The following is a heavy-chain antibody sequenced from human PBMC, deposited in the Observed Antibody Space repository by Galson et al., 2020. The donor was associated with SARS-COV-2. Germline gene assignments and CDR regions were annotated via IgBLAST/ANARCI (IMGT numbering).Heavy chain of an antibody. D-gene: IGHD2-15*01. V-gene: IGHV4-34*01. CDR1: GWSFSGHY. J-gene: IGHJ4*02. CDR3: VSASRPPVVSVFIGGPNNFDY. CDR2: INHSGIT. Sequence: SQASETLSLTFAAYGWSFSGHYWNWIRQSPGKGLQWIGAINHSGITNYISSLKGPVTMSADTSKNQFSLRLRSVTAADTAVYYCVSASRPPVVSVFIGGPNNFDYWSQGTLVTVSS.